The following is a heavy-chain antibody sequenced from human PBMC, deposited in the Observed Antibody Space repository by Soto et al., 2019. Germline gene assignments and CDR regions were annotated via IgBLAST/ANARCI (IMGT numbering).Heavy chain of an antibody. J-gene: IGHJ6*02. Sequence: PWGSLRLCCAASGFTFSSYGMHWVRQAPGKGLEWVAVISYDGNNKYYADSVKGRFTISRDNSKDTLYLQMNSLRAEDTAVYYCAKDVITMLRGVPPYYYYGMDVWGQGTTVTVSS. V-gene: IGHV3-30*18. CDR1: GFTFSSYG. CDR2: ISYDGNNK. D-gene: IGHD3-10*01. CDR3: AKDVITMLRGVPPYYYYGMDV.